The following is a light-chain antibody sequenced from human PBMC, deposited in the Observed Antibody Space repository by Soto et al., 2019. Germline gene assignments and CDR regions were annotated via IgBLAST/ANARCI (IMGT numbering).Light chain of an antibody. J-gene: IGLJ1*01. CDR2: GVN. Sequence: QSALTQPASVSGSPGQWITISCTGTSSDIGGYNYVSWYQQRPGKAPQLIIYGVNNRPSGVSNRFSGSKSDNTASLTISGLQAEDEADYYCNSYAGSSNVFGTGTKLTVL. V-gene: IGLV2-14*01. CDR3: NSYAGSSNV. CDR1: SSDIGGYNY.